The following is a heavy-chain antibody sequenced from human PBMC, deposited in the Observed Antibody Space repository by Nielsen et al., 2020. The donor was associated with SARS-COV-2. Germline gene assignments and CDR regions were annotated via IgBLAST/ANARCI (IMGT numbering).Heavy chain of an antibody. CDR2: IYSRGST. J-gene: IGHJ4*02. Sequence: IRQPPGKGLEWIGSIYSRGSTYFNPSLKSRVTISIDMSNNQFSLKLTSVTAADTAVYYCARDLATRNFDYWGLGTLVTVSS. V-gene: IGHV4-39*07. D-gene: IGHD3-3*02. CDR3: ARDLATRNFDY.